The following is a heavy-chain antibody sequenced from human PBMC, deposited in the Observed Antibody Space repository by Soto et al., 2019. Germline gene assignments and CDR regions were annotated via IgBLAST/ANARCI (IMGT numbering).Heavy chain of an antibody. CDR2: INPSGGST. J-gene: IGHJ4*02. CDR1: GYTFTSYY. Sequence: QVQLVQSGAEVKKPGASVKISCKASGYTFTSYYMHWVRQAPGQGLEWMGIINPSGGSTNYAQQLQGRVAMTRDTSTSTVYMELNSLRSEDTAVYYCARPPYPGCINAVCCPLDYWGQGTLVTVSS. CDR3: ARPPYPGCINAVCCPLDY. D-gene: IGHD2-8*01. V-gene: IGHV1-46*01.